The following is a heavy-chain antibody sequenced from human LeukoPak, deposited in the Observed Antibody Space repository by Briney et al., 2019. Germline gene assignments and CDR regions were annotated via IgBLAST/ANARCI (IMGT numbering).Heavy chain of an antibody. CDR2: ISAYNGNT. CDR3: ARDSGGYSYGTFDY. D-gene: IGHD5-18*01. J-gene: IGHJ4*02. CDR1: CYTFTSYG. Sequence: GASVKVSFKASCYTFTSYGISWGRQAPGQGVEWMGWISAYNGNTNYAQKLQGRVTMPTDTSTSTAYMELRSLRSDDSAVYYCARDSGGYSYGTFDYWGQGTLVTVSS. V-gene: IGHV1-18*01.